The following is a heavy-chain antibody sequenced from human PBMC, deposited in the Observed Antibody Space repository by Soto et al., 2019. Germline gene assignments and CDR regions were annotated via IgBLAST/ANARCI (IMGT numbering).Heavy chain of an antibody. V-gene: IGHV1-46*01. CDR1: GYTFTSYY. CDR3: ARDLVGTYFDY. CDR2: INPRGGTT. Sequence: GASVKVSCKASGYTFTSYYMHWVRQAPGQGLEWMAMINPRGGTTTYAQRFQGRVTVTSDTSTSTVYMELSSLRSEDSAMYYCARDLVGTYFDYWGQGTPVTVSS. J-gene: IGHJ4*02. D-gene: IGHD1-26*01.